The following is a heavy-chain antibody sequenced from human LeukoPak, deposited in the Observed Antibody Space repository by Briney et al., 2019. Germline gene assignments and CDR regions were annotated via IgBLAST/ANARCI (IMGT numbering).Heavy chain of an antibody. V-gene: IGHV4-39*01. CDR1: GGSISSSTYD. CDR2: MYYSGST. D-gene: IGHD5-24*01. J-gene: IGHJ4*01. Sequence: SETLTLTGTVSGGSISSSTYDWGWIRQPPGKGLEWIGTMYYSGSTYYNSSLKSRVTIFVATSKNQFSLKLISVTAADTAVYYCARLKDAYNNHSPFDYWGQGTPVTVSS. CDR3: ARLKDAYNNHSPFDY.